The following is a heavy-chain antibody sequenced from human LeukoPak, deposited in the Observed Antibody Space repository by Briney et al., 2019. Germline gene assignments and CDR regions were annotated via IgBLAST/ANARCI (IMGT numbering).Heavy chain of an antibody. V-gene: IGHV3-48*03. CDR2: ISSSGSTI. CDR1: GFTFSSYE. D-gene: IGHD2-2*02. CDR3: ARSPSRRGYCSSTSCNNYYYGMDV. J-gene: IGHJ6*04. Sequence: GGSLRLSCAASGFTFSSYEMNWVRQAPGKGLEWVSYISSSGSTIYYADSVKGRFTISRDNAKNSLYLQMNSLRAEDTAVYYCARSPSRRGYCSSTSCNNYYYGMDVWGKGTTVTVSS.